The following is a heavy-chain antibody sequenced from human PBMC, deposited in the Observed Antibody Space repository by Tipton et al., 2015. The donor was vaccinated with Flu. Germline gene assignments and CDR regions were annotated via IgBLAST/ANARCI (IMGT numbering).Heavy chain of an antibody. D-gene: IGHD7-27*01. Sequence: TLSLTCAVYGGSFSGYYWSWIRQPPGKGLEWIGEITHSGSTTYNPSLKSRVTISADTSKKQFSLRLTSVTAADTAVYYCASKVANWGLWEPLDYWGHGTLVTVSS. CDR1: GGSFSGYY. CDR2: ITHSGST. V-gene: IGHV4-34*01. J-gene: IGHJ4*01. CDR3: ASKVANWGLWEPLDY.